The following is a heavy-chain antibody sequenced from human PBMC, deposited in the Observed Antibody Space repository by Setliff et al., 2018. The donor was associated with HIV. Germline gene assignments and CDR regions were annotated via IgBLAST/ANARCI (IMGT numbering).Heavy chain of an antibody. D-gene: IGHD2-21*01. CDR3: ARDSSTAEGGGDNFFDY. CDR2: ISSGSSYI. J-gene: IGHJ4*02. Sequence: GGSLRLSCAASGFTFNRYGMNRVRQAPGKGLEWVSSISSGSSYIYYPDSVKGRFTISRDNAKNSLYLRMNSLRADDTAVYYCARDSSTAEGGGDNFFDYWGRGTLVTVSS. CDR1: GFTFNRYG. V-gene: IGHV3-21*01.